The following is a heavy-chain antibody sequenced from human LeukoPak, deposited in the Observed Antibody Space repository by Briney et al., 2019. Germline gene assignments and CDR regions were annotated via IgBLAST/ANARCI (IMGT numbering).Heavy chain of an antibody. D-gene: IGHD3-10*01. V-gene: IGHV4-59*08. Sequence: SETLSLTCTVSGGSISSYYWSWIRQPPGKGLEWIGYTHSSGYTNYNPSLKSRVTMSIDTSKNQFSLKLSSVTAADTAVYYCARHLDYYGSGTYEYWGQGTLVTVSS. CDR3: ARHLDYYGSGTYEY. CDR1: GGSISSYY. J-gene: IGHJ4*02. CDR2: THSSGYT.